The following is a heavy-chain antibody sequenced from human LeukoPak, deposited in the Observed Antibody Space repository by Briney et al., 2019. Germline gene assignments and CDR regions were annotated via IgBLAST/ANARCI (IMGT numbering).Heavy chain of an antibody. CDR2: IIPIFGTV. Sequence: VASVNVSCKASGGTFSSYAISWVRQAPGQGLEWMGGIIPIFGTVNYAQKFQGRVTITADESTSTAYMELSSLRSEDTAVYYCASLNYYDSSGYYTIDYWGQGTLVTVSS. J-gene: IGHJ4*02. CDR3: ASLNYYDSSGYYTIDY. CDR1: GGTFSSYA. V-gene: IGHV1-69*13. D-gene: IGHD3-22*01.